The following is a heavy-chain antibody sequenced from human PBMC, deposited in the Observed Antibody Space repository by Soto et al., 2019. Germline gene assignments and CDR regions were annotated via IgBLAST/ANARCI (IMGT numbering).Heavy chain of an antibody. Sequence: PGGSLRLSCAASGFTFSSYAMSWVRQAPGKGLEWVSVISGSGGSTYYADSVKGRFTISRDNSKNTLYLQMNGLRAEDTAVYFCAKVLWELTSDSFDYWGQGTLVTVSS. CDR3: AKVLWELTSDSFDY. CDR1: GFTFSSYA. CDR2: ISGSGGST. D-gene: IGHD1-26*01. V-gene: IGHV3-23*01. J-gene: IGHJ4*02.